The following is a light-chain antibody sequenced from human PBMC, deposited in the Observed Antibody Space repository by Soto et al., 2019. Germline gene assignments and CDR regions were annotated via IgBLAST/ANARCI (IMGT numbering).Light chain of an antibody. CDR1: SSNIGSSFD. CDR3: AAWDNSLSGWV. CDR2: GNT. J-gene: IGLJ3*02. Sequence: QSVLTQPPSVSGAPGQRVTISCTGSSSNIGSSFDVHWYQHLPGTAPKLLIYGNTNRPSGVPDRFSGSKSGTSASLAISGLQSEDEADYYCAAWDNSLSGWVFGGGTKLTVL. V-gene: IGLV1-40*01.